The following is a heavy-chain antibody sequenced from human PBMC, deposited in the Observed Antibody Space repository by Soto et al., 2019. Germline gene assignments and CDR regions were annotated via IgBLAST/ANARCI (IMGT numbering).Heavy chain of an antibody. J-gene: IGHJ5*02. CDR2: INHSGST. D-gene: IGHD3-3*01. CDR3: ARLSLSITIFGVVIKAWFDP. CDR1: GGSFSGYY. Sequence: PSETLSLTCAVYGGSFSGYYWSWIRQPPGKGLEWIGEINHSGSTNYNPSLKSRVTISVDTSKNQFSLKLSSVTAADTAVYYCARLSLSITIFGVVIKAWFDPWGQGTLVTVSS. V-gene: IGHV4-34*01.